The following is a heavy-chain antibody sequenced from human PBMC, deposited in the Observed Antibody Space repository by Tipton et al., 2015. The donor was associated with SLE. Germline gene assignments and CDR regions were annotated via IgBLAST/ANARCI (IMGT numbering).Heavy chain of an antibody. CDR3: ARDALYYRNAFEI. CDR1: GYTFTSYG. Sequence: QLVQSGVEVKKPGASVKVSCKASGYTFTSYGICWVRQAPGQGLEWMGGISAYNGDTNYAQKFQGRVTMTTDTSTSTAYMELRSLRSDDTAVYYCARDALYYRNAFEIWGPWTMVTVSS. V-gene: IGHV1-18*01. J-gene: IGHJ3*02. CDR2: ISAYNGDT. D-gene: IGHD1-14*01.